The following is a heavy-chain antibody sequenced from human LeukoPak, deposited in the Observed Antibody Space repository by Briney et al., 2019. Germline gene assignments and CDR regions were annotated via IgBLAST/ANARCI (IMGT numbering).Heavy chain of an antibody. Sequence: GGSLRLSCAASGFTFSSYWMSWVRQAPGKGLEWVANIKQDGSEKYYVDSVKGRFTISRDNAKNSLYLEMNSLKAEDTAVYYCAREGGGDLGYYYMDVWGKGTTVTVSS. CDR3: AREGGGDLGYYYMDV. CDR2: IKQDGSEK. J-gene: IGHJ6*03. D-gene: IGHD2-21*02. V-gene: IGHV3-7*01. CDR1: GFTFSSYW.